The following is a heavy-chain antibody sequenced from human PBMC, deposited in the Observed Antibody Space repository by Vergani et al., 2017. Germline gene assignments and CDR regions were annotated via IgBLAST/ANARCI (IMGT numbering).Heavy chain of an antibody. CDR3: AKYVVEWAVKYYYDNGEAFDI. J-gene: IGHJ3*02. CDR1: GGSISSYY. D-gene: IGHD3-22*01. CDR2: IYYSGST. Sequence: QVQLQESGPGLVKPSETLSLTCTVSGGSISSYYWCWIWHPPGTGLELIGYIYYSGSTNYNPSRKSRVTISVDTSKNQFSLKLSSVTAADTAVYYCAKYVVEWAVKYYYDNGEAFDIWGQGTMVTVSS. V-gene: IGHV4-59*01.